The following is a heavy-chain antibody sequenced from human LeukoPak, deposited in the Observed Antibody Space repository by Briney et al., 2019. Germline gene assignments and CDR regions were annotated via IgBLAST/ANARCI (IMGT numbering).Heavy chain of an antibody. CDR3: ARVWYYHSSGYWSTIDY. V-gene: IGHV4-34*01. CDR2: INHSGST. CDR1: GGSFSGYY. Sequence: PSETLSLTCAVYGGSFSGYYWSWIRQPPGKGLEWIGEINHSGSTNYNPSPKSRVSISVDTSKNQFSLKLSSVTAADTAVYYCARVWYYHSSGYWSTIDYWGQGTLVTVSS. J-gene: IGHJ4*02. D-gene: IGHD3-22*01.